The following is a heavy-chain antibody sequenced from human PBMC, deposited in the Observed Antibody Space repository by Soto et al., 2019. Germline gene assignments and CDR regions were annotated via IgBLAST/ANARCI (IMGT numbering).Heavy chain of an antibody. D-gene: IGHD6-13*01. CDR1: GYTFTGYY. J-gene: IGHJ6*02. CDR3: ARAAAALPHLGMDV. V-gene: IGHV1-2*02. CDR2: INPNSGDT. Sequence: RASVKVSCKASGYTFTGYYVHWVRQAPGQGLEWMGWINPNSGDTYLAQRFQGRVTMNRDTSIGTAYMELRSLRSDDTAVYYCARAAAALPHLGMDVWGQGTTVTVSS.